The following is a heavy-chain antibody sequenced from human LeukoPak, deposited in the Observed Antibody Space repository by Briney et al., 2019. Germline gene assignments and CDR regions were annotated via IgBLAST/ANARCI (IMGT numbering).Heavy chain of an antibody. J-gene: IGHJ6*03. Sequence: PGGSLRLSCATSGFTFSSYGMHWVRQAPGKGLEWVAFIRYDVSNKNYADSVKGRFTISRDNSKNTLYLQMNSLRAEDTAVYYCVKPSSNWDYYYYMDVWGKGTTVTVSS. D-gene: IGHD6-13*01. CDR2: IRYDVSNK. V-gene: IGHV3-30*02. CDR1: GFTFSSYG. CDR3: VKPSSNWDYYYYMDV.